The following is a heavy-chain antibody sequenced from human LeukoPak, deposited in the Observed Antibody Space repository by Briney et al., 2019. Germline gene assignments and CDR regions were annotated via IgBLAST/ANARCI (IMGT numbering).Heavy chain of an antibody. V-gene: IGHV3-23*01. CDR2: ILGSGGST. Sequence: GSLRLSCAASGFTFSNYAMSWVRQAPGKGLEWVSAILGSGGSTYYADSVKGRFTVSRDNSKNTLYLQMNSLRAEDTALYYCAKWGDYDVLTGYYVPDYWGQGTLVTVSS. J-gene: IGHJ4*02. D-gene: IGHD3-9*01. CDR3: AKWGDYDVLTGYYVPDY. CDR1: GFTFSNYA.